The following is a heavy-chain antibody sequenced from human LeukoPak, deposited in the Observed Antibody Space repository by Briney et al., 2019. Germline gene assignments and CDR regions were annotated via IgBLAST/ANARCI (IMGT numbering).Heavy chain of an antibody. CDR3: AKKAGSRTDQYPLDY. J-gene: IGHJ4*02. V-gene: IGHV3-23*01. Sequence: GGSLRLSCAASGITFSSYAMSWVRQAPGKGLEWVSVISGSGGTTYYADSVKGRFTISRDNSKNTLYLQMSSLRAKDTAVYYCAKKAGSRTDQYPLDYWGQGTLVTVSS. D-gene: IGHD2-15*01. CDR2: ISGSGGTT. CDR1: GITFSSYA.